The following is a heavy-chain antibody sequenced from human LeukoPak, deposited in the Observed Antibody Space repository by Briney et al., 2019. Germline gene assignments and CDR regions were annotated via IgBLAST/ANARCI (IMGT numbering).Heavy chain of an antibody. CDR3: ARSYGDSYYFDY. V-gene: IGHV1-2*02. Sequence: ASVKVSCKASGYTFTGYYMHWVRQAPGQGLEWMGWINPNSGGTNYAQKFQGRVTMTRDTSISTAYMELSRLRSDDTAVYYCARSYGDSYYFDYWGQGTLVTVSS. D-gene: IGHD4-17*01. J-gene: IGHJ4*02. CDR2: INPNSGGT. CDR1: GYTFTGYY.